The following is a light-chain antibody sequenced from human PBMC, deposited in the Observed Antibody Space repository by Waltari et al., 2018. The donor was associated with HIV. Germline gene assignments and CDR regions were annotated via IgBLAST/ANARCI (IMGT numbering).Light chain of an antibody. J-gene: IGKJ2*01. V-gene: IGKV1-39*01. CDR1: QSISTY. CDR2: AAS. Sequence: DIQMTQSPSSLSASVGDRVIITCRALQSISTYLNWYQQKPGKAPKLLIYAASNLQSGVPSGFSGGGSGTDFTLTISSLQPEDFATYYCQQGYSSPYTFGQGTKLEIK. CDR3: QQGYSSPYT.